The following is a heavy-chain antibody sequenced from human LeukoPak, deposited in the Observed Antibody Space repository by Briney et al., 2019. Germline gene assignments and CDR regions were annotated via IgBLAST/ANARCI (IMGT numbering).Heavy chain of an antibody. CDR2: INHSGST. J-gene: IGHJ4*02. V-gene: IGHV4-34*01. D-gene: IGHD4-17*01. CDR1: AGSFSGYY. Sequence: MPSETLSLTCAVYAGSFSGYYWSWIRQPPGKGLEWIGEINHSGSTNYNPSLKSRDTISIDTSKNQFSLKLSSVTATATAVYYCASSIDYGDNEGDYWGQGTLVTVSS. CDR3: ASSIDYGDNEGDY.